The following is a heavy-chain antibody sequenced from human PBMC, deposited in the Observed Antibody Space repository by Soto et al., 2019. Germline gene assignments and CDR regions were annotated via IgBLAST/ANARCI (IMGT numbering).Heavy chain of an antibody. J-gene: IGHJ6*02. CDR1: GGSINAFF. Sequence: SETMSLTCTFSGGSINAFFWSWVRQPPGKGLESIGYIFYSGSTNYNPSLKSRVTISLDTSKTQFSLNLTSVTAADTAVYYCATQTGLYYYGMDVWGQGTTVTVSS. CDR2: IFYSGST. V-gene: IGHV4-59*01. CDR3: ATQTGLYYYGMDV.